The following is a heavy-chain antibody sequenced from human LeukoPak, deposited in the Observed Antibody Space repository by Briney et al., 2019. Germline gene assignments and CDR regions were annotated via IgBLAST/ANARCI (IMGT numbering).Heavy chain of an antibody. CDR1: GGSISSSSYY. V-gene: IGHV4-39*01. J-gene: IGHJ6*02. Sequence: PSETLSLTCTVSGGSISSSSYYWGWIRQPPGKGLEWIRSIYYSGSTYYNPSLKSRVTISVDTSKNQFSLKLSSVTAADTAVYYCARHPNGMDVWGQGTTVTVSS. CDR3: ARHPNGMDV. CDR2: IYYSGST.